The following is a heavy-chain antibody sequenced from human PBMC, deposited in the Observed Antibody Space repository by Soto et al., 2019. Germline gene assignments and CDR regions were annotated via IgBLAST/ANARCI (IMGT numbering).Heavy chain of an antibody. CDR3: ARAPGGYGDSFDY. V-gene: IGHV1-69*02. J-gene: IGHJ4*02. CDR2: IIPILGIA. Sequence: QVQLVQSGAEVKKPGSSVKVSCKASGGTFSSYTISWVRQAPGQGLEWMGRIIPILGIANYAQKFQGRVTITADKSTSTAYMELSSLRSEDTAVYYCARAPGGYGDSFDYGGQGTLVTVSS. D-gene: IGHD4-17*01. CDR1: GGTFSSYT.